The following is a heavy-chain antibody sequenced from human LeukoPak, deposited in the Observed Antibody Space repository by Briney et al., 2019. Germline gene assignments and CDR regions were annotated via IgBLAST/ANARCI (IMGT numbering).Heavy chain of an antibody. Sequence: GGSLRLSCAASGFTFSASYMTWVRQAPGKGLEWLSYISGDSGETNYADSVKGRFTISRDNAKNSLYLQMNSLRVEDTAVYFCARDPRTVRIWGQGTLVTVSS. CDR2: ISGDSGET. CDR1: GFTFSASY. CDR3: ARDPRTVRI. J-gene: IGHJ4*02. D-gene: IGHD1-1*01. V-gene: IGHV3-11*06.